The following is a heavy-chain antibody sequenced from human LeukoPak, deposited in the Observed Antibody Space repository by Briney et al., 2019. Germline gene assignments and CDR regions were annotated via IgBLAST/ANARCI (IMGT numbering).Heavy chain of an antibody. CDR1: GFTFDDYA. CDR3: AKAASGGGWPLGY. D-gene: IGHD2-15*01. J-gene: IGHJ4*02. CDR2: ISWNSGSI. V-gene: IGHV3-9*01. Sequence: PGGSLRLSCAASGFTFDDYAMHWVRQAPGKGLEWVSGISWNSGSIGYADSVKGRFTISRDNAKNSLYLQMNSLRAEDTALYYSAKAASGGGWPLGYWGQGTLVTVSS.